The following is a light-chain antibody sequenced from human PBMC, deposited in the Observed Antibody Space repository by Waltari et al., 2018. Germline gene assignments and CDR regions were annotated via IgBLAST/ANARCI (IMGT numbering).Light chain of an antibody. V-gene: IGLV10-54*04. J-gene: IGLJ3*02. CDR1: SNNVGNQG. Sequence: QAGLTQPPSASKGLRQTATPTCTGNSNNVGNQGAAWLQQHQGHPPKMLSYRSNNRPSGISERFSASRSGNTASLTITGLQSEDEADYFCSAWDSSVSAWVFGGGTKLTVL. CDR2: RSN. CDR3: SAWDSSVSAWV.